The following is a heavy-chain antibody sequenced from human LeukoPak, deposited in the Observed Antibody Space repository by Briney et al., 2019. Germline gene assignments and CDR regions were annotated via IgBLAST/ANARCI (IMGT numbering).Heavy chain of an antibody. CDR1: ADTVTKCA. V-gene: IGHV1-24*01. J-gene: IGHJ4*02. CDR2: FAPQHGAK. D-gene: IGHD2-2*01. Sequence: GASVKLSCKVSADTVTKCAMHWARKGPGKGLEWMGGFAPQHGAKISAQNFQGRVSMTEDTYTDTAYMELSSLTFDDTAVYYCATDFRYYQLLMSISVRPNFHSWGQGTLVTVSS. CDR3: ATDFRYYQLLMSISVRPNFHS.